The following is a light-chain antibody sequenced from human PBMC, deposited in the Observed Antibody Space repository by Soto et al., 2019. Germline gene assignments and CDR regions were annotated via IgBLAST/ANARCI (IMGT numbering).Light chain of an antibody. CDR1: QSVSYN. V-gene: IGKV3-15*01. J-gene: IGKJ2*01. CDR3: QQYNNLQLYT. CDR2: GAS. Sequence: EIVMTQSPATLSVSPGERATLSCRASQSVSYNLGWYQQKPGQAPRLLIFGASTRATGVPARFSGSGSGTEFTLTISSLQSEDFAVYYCQQYNNLQLYTFGKGTKVEIK.